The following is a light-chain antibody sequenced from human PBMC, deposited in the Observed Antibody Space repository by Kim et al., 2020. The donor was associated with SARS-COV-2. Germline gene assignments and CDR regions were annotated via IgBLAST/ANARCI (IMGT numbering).Light chain of an antibody. CDR1: QVISRW. V-gene: IGKV1-5*01. CDR2: DAS. CDR3: QQYNSYST. Sequence: LSASIGDRVTITCRASQVISRWLAWYQQKPGTAPKLLVYDASTLKSGVPSRFSGSGSGTEFTLTISSLQPDDFATYYCQQYNSYSTFGQGTKLEI. J-gene: IGKJ2*01.